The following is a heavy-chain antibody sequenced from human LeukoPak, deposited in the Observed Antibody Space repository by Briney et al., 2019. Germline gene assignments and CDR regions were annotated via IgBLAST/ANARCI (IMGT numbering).Heavy chain of an antibody. CDR1: GYRFTTYW. Sequence: GESLKISCKGSGYRFTTYWIGWVRQMPGKGLEWMGIIYPGDSETRYSPSFQGQVTISADKSINTAYLQWSSLKASDTAMYYCARVYATMDYWGQGTLVTVSS. J-gene: IGHJ4*02. V-gene: IGHV5-51*01. CDR3: ARVYATMDY. CDR2: IYPGDSET. D-gene: IGHD5-24*01.